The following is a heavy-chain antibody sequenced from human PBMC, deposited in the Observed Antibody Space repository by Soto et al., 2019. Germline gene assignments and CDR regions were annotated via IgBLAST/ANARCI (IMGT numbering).Heavy chain of an antibody. CDR3: ASPGQNRDRPLAF. J-gene: IGHJ4*02. Sequence: SETLSLTXGVSGDSTRSRYWWTWLRRPPGRGLEWIGEVNQSGTSNYNPSLKSRVTISIDDSKNHFSLKMTSVTASDTAVYYCASPGQNRDRPLAFWGQGTPVTVSS. D-gene: IGHD1-1*01. CDR2: VNQSGTS. CDR1: GDSTRSRYW. V-gene: IGHV4-4*02.